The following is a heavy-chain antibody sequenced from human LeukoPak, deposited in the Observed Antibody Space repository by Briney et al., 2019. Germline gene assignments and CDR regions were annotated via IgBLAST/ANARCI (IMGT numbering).Heavy chain of an antibody. D-gene: IGHD3-22*01. Sequence: GESLKISCKGSGYSFTSYWIGWVRQMPGKGLEWMGIIYPGDSDTRYSPSFQGQVTISADKSISTAYLQWSSLKASDTAMYYCARHTVRPMMGSGYYPHNYYYYYGMDVWGQGTTVTVSS. V-gene: IGHV5-51*01. CDR3: ARHTVRPMMGSGYYPHNYYYYYGMDV. CDR1: GYSFTSYW. CDR2: IYPGDSDT. J-gene: IGHJ6*02.